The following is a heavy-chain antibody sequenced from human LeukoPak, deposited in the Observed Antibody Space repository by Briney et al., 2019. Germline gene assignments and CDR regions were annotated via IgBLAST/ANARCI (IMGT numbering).Heavy chain of an antibody. CDR2: IYYRGST. CDR3: ARHPNFGSGSFIDY. V-gene: IGHV4-39*01. CDR1: GGSINNTSYF. Sequence: SETLSLTCTVSGGSINNTSYFWDWIRQPPGKGLEWIESIYYRGSTYYNPSLKSRVTISVDTSKNQFSLKLSSVTAADTAVYYYARHPNFGSGSFIDYWGQGTLVTVSS. D-gene: IGHD3-10*01. J-gene: IGHJ4*02.